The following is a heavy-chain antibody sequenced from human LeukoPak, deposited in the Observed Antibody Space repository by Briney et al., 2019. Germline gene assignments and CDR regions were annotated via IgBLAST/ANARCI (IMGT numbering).Heavy chain of an antibody. V-gene: IGHV3-21*01. CDR2: ISSGSNYI. J-gene: IGHJ4*02. Sequence: GGSLRLSCAASGFTFSSYSMNWVRQAPGKGLEWVSSISSGSNYIYYADSVKGRFTISRDNAKNSLHLQLNSLRAEDTAVYYCARLRGYCSSSSCYGAEDYWGQGTLVTVSS. CDR1: GFTFSSYS. D-gene: IGHD2-2*01. CDR3: ARLRGYCSSSSCYGAEDY.